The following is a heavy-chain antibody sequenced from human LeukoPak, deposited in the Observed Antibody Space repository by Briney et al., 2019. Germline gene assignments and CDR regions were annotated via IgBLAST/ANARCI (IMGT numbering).Heavy chain of an antibody. D-gene: IGHD2-21*02. J-gene: IGHJ3*02. CDR1: GGSFSGYY. CDR2: INHSGST. CDR3: ARAAYCGGACYLGAFDI. V-gene: IGHV4-34*01. Sequence: KTSETLSLTCAVYGGSFSGYYLSWIRQPPGKGLEWIGEINHSGSTNYNPSLKSRVTISVDTSMNHFSLKLSSVPAADTAVYYCARAAYCGGACYLGAFDIWGQGTMVTVSS.